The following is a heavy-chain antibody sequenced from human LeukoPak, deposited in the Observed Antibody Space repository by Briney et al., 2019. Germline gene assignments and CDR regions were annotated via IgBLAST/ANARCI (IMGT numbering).Heavy chain of an antibody. CDR3: ARVGWKVRGAPFSPLQY. Sequence: LGASVKVSCKASGYTFTSYYMHWVRQAPGQGLEWMGWINPNSGGTNYAQKFQGRVTMTRDTSISTAYMELSRLRSDDTAVYYCARVGWKVRGAPFSPLQYWGQGTLVTVSS. CDR1: GYTFTSYY. D-gene: IGHD3-10*01. J-gene: IGHJ4*02. V-gene: IGHV1-2*03. CDR2: INPNSGGT.